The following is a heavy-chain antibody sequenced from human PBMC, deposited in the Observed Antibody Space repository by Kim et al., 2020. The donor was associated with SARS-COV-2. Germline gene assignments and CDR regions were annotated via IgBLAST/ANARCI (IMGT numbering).Heavy chain of an antibody. CDR3: ATYDTIKGWLDP. V-gene: IGHV3-7*03. Sequence: YYVDSVKGRFTISRDNAKNSLYLQMSSLRAEDTAIYYCATYDTIKGWLDPWGQGTLVTVSS. D-gene: IGHD3-3*01. J-gene: IGHJ5*02.